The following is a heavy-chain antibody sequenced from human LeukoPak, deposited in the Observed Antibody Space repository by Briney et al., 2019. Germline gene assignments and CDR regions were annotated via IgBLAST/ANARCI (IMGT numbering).Heavy chain of an antibody. D-gene: IGHD3-3*01. CDR2: VSYSGRP. CDR3: ARQRYDFWSGFRNWFDP. J-gene: IGHJ5*02. CDR1: GGSVGSSPYY. V-gene: IGHV4-39*01. Sequence: SETLSLTCTVSGGSVGSSPYYWAWVRQPPGRELDWIGSVSYSGRPSYTPSLESRVTISVDTSKIQFSLKLSSVTAADTAVYYCARQRYDFWSGFRNWFDPWGQGTLVTVSS.